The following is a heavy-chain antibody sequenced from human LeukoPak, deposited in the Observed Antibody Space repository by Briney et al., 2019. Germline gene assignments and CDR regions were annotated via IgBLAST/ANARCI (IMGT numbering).Heavy chain of an antibody. CDR1: GFTFSNYW. V-gene: IGHV3-74*01. J-gene: IGHJ4*02. CDR3: ARPGTGFDC. CDR2: INTDGQTT. D-gene: IGHD1-1*01. Sequence: PGGSLRLSCAASGFTFSNYWMHWVRHAPGKGLVWVSRINTDGQTTSYADSVKGRFSISRDNAKNTLYLQMNSLRAEDTAVYYCARPGTGFDCWGQGTLVTVSS.